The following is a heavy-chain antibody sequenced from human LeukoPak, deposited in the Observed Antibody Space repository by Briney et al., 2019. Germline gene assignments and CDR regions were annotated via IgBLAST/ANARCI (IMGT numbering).Heavy chain of an antibody. Sequence: PSETLSLTCTVSGGSISSSSYYWGWIRQPPGTGLEWIGSIYYSGSTYYNPSLKSRVTISVDTSKNQFSLKLSSVTAADTAVDYCARHWTMIVVVLDYWGQGTLVTVSS. V-gene: IGHV4-39*01. CDR3: ARHWTMIVVVLDY. CDR2: IYYSGST. J-gene: IGHJ4*02. D-gene: IGHD3-22*01. CDR1: GGSISSSSYY.